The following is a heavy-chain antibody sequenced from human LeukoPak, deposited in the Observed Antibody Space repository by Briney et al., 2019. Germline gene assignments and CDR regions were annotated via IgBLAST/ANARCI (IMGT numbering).Heavy chain of an antibody. Sequence: SETLSITCAVYGGSFSGYYWRWIRQSPGKGLEWIGEINDSGSTNYDPSLKSRVTISVDTSKNQISLKLTSVTAADTAVYYCARVAGDPIYYYYYMDVWGKGTTVTVSS. CDR1: GGSFSGYY. D-gene: IGHD7-27*01. CDR3: ARVAGDPIYYYYYMDV. CDR2: INDSGST. V-gene: IGHV4-34*01. J-gene: IGHJ6*03.